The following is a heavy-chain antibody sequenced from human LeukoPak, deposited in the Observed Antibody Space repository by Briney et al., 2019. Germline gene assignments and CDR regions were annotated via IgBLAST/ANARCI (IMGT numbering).Heavy chain of an antibody. V-gene: IGHV3-48*01. J-gene: IGHJ4*02. CDR1: GFTVSSNY. CDR3: ARPAADCGGDCYWAFDY. D-gene: IGHD2-21*01. CDR2: ISSRSSTI. Sequence: GGSLRLSCAASGFTVSSNYMSWVRQAPGEGLEWVSYISSRSSTIYYADSVKGRFTISRDNAKNSLYLQMNSLRAEDTAVYYCARPAADCGGDCYWAFDYWGQGTLVTVSS.